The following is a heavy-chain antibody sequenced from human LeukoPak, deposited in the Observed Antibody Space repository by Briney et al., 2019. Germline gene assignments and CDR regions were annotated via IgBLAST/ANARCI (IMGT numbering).Heavy chain of an antibody. CDR2: IRFDGSNK. J-gene: IGHJ4*02. CDR3: ARDWTAVYYYDSSGYPPHFDY. V-gene: IGHV3-33*08. Sequence: ERSLRLSCAASGISFSTYGMHWVRQAPGKGLEWVAGIRFDGSNKYYAESAKGRFTISRDNSKNTLYLQMNSLRAEDTAVYYCARDWTAVYYYDSSGYPPHFDYWGQGTLVTVSS. D-gene: IGHD3-22*01. CDR1: GISFSTYG.